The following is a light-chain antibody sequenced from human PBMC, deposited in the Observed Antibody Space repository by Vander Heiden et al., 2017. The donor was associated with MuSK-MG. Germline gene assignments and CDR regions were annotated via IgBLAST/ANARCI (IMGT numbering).Light chain of an antibody. J-gene: IGLJ3*02. CDR3: AVWDDSLSGSWV. Sequence: SVLTQPPPASATPRQRVTISCSGSSSNIGSTFVYLYQQLPGAAPKLLIYRNDQRPSGVPDRFSGSKSGSSASLAISGLRSDDEADYYCAVWDDSLSGSWVFGGGTKLTVL. CDR2: RND. V-gene: IGLV1-47*01. CDR1: SSNIGSTF.